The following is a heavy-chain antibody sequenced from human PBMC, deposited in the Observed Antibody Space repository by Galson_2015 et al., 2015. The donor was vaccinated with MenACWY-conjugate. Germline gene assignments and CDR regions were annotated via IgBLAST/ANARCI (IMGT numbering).Heavy chain of an antibody. CDR1: GFTFSSYL. J-gene: IGHJ4*02. CDR2: ITSDGSAT. CDR3: GTTAGIGVAGTPFDY. D-gene: IGHD6-19*01. V-gene: IGHV3-74*01. Sequence: SLRLSCAASGFTFSSYLMHWVRQAPGKGLVWVSRITSDGSATSYADSVKGRFTISRDNAKNTLFLQMNSLRAEDTAVYYCGTTAGIGVAGTPFDYWGQGTLVTVSS.